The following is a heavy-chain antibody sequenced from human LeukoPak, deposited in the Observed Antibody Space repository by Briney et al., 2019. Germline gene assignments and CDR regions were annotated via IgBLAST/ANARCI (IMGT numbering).Heavy chain of an antibody. CDR3: AREDGSGNHFDY. J-gene: IGHJ4*02. V-gene: IGHV4-59*12. CDR2: IYYSGST. CDR1: GDSISSYY. D-gene: IGHD3-10*01. Sequence: PSETLSLTCTVSGDSISSYYWSWIRQPPGKGLEWIGYIYYSGSTNYNPSLKSRVTISVDASKNQFSLKLSSVTATDTAVYYCAREDGSGNHFDYWGQGAQVTVSS.